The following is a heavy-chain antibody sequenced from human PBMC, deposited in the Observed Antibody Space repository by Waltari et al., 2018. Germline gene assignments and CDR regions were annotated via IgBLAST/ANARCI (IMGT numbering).Heavy chain of an antibody. Sequence: EVQLVESGGGLVQPGGSLRLSCVASTFTLNNYWVSWVRQAPGKGLEWWGKIEEEGSVTNYVSAGKGRFSVSRNNVEKTLYLHVNSLRVEDTAVYYCARDPGSGACDIWGQGAMVTVSS. J-gene: IGHJ3*02. CDR3: ARDPGSGACDI. V-gene: IGHV3-7*01. CDR2: IEEEGSVT. CDR1: TFTLNNYW. D-gene: IGHD1-26*01.